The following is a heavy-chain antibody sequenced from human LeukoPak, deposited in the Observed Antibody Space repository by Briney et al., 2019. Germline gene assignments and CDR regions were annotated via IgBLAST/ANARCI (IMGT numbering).Heavy chain of an antibody. J-gene: IGHJ4*02. V-gene: IGHV3-30-3*01. D-gene: IGHD3-22*01. Sequence: GGSLRLSCAASGFSFMSHAMHLVRQAPGKGLEWVAGILYDGANKYYADSVKGRFNTSRDKSNNNLYLQMDSLRPEDTAIYYCERDVYDTSGYLFDDWGQGTLVTVSS. CDR2: ILYDGANK. CDR3: ERDVYDTSGYLFDD. CDR1: GFSFMSHA.